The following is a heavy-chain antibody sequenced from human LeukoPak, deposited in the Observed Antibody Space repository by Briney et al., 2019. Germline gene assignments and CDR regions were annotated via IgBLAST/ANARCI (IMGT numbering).Heavy chain of an antibody. D-gene: IGHD3-10*01. CDR2: ISAYNGNT. Sequence: ASVKVSCKASGYTFTSYGISWVRQAPGQGLEWMGWISAYNGNTNYAQKLQGRVTMTTDTSTSTAYMELRSLRSDDTAVYYCARDFTVRGVTLEYFQHWGQGTLVTVSS. V-gene: IGHV1-18*01. J-gene: IGHJ1*01. CDR1: GYTFTSYG. CDR3: ARDFTVRGVTLEYFQH.